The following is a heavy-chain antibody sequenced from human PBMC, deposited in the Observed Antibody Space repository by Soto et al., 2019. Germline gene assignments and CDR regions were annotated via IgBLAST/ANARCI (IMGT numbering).Heavy chain of an antibody. V-gene: IGHV3-30-3*01. CDR2: ISYDGSNK. J-gene: IGHJ3*02. Sequence: QVQLAESGGGVVQPGRSLRLSCAASGFTFSSYAMHWVRQAPGKGLEWVAVISYDGSNKYYADSVKGRFTISRDNSKNTLYLQMNSLRAEDTAVYYCARAGLLGIVQIKDAFDIWGQGTMVTVSS. D-gene: IGHD2-21*01. CDR1: GFTFSSYA. CDR3: ARAGLLGIVQIKDAFDI.